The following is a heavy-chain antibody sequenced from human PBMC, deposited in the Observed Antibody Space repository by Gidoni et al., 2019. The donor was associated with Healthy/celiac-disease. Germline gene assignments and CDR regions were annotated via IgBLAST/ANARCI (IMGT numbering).Heavy chain of an antibody. J-gene: IGHJ4*02. CDR3: ASIKEGYDGDY. CDR1: GYTFTGYY. D-gene: IGHD5-12*01. Sequence: QVPLVQSGAEVKKPVASVTVSCKASGYTFTGYYMHWVRPAPGQGLEGMGWIHPNSGGTNDAQKFQGRVTMPRDTSISTAYMALSRLRSDDTAVYYCASIKEGYDGDYWGQGTLVTVSS. V-gene: IGHV1-2*02. CDR2: IHPNSGGT.